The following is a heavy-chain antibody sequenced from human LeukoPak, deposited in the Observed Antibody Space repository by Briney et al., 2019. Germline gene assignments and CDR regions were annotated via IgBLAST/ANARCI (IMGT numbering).Heavy chain of an antibody. J-gene: IGHJ5*02. V-gene: IGHV1-18*01. D-gene: IGHD2/OR15-2a*01. CDR1: GYTFTSYG. CDR2: ISAYNGNT. Sequence: ASAKVSCKASGYTFTSYGISWVRQAPGQGLEWMGWISAYNGNTNYAQKLQGRVTMTTDTSTSTAYMELRSLRSDDTAVYYCARFKEYSGFNWFDPWGQGTLVTVSS. CDR3: ARFKEYSGFNWFDP.